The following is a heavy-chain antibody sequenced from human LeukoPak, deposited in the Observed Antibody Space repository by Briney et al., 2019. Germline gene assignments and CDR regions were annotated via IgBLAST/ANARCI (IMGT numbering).Heavy chain of an antibody. CDR2: FDPEDSET. V-gene: IGHV1-24*01. J-gene: IGHJ3*02. Sequence: SVKFSCNVSGDTVTELSMHWVRQPPGQGREGMGGFDPEDSETIYTQNVQCRVTITANTSTDTAYIVLIRLKSEATAVYYCATGRDAFDTWGQGTMVTVSS. CDR3: ATGRDAFDT. CDR1: GDTVTELS.